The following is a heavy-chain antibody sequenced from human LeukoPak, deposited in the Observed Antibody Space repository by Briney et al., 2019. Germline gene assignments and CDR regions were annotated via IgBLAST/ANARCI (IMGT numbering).Heavy chain of an antibody. CDR1: GGSFSGYY. J-gene: IGHJ4*02. Sequence: TSETLSLTCAVYGGSFSGYYWSWIRQPPGKGLEWIGEINHSGSTNYNPSLKSRVTISVDTSKNQFSLKLSSVTAADTAVYYCARFRMVRGVHLWGQGTLVTVSS. D-gene: IGHD3-10*01. V-gene: IGHV4-34*01. CDR3: ARFRMVRGVHL. CDR2: INHSGST.